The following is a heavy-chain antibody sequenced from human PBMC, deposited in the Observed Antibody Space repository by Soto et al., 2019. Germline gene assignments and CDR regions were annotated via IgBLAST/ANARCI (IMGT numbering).Heavy chain of an antibody. Sequence: EVQLVESGGGLVQPGASLRLSCAASGFTFSNYWMHWVRQAPGKGLVWVSRIDSDGSRITYADFVKGRFTISKDSAKNTVYLHMNSLTAEDTAVYYCVRTSLVVAVATREDFWGQGTLVTVSS. V-gene: IGHV3-74*01. D-gene: IGHD2-15*01. CDR1: GFTFSNYW. CDR2: IDSDGSRI. CDR3: VRTSLVVAVATREDF. J-gene: IGHJ4*02.